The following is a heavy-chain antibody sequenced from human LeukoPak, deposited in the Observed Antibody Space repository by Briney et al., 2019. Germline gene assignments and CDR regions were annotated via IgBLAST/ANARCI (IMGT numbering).Heavy chain of an antibody. CDR1: GGSISSSSYY. J-gene: IGHJ4*02. CDR2: IYHSGST. Sequence: SETLSLTCTVSGGSISSSSYYWGWIRQPPGKGLEWIGSIYHSGSTYYNPSLKSRVTISVDTSKNQFSLKLSSVTAADTAVYYCARVPTVTFFDYWGQGTLVTVSS. V-gene: IGHV4-39*07. D-gene: IGHD4-17*01. CDR3: ARVPTVTFFDY.